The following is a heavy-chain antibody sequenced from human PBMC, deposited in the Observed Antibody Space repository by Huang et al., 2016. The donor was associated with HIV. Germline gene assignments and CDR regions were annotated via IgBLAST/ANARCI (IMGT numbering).Heavy chain of an antibody. CDR1: GYTFTNYD. Sequence: QIQLAQSGAEVKKPGASVKVSCKASGYTFTNYDINWVRQASGQGLDWMGWMNPKRGNVGYTKKFQGRVAILRNSSINTSYVEVTSLTSEDTAVYYCARGFGISYNHEAFDVWGQGTMVTVSS. J-gene: IGHJ3*01. CDR2: MNPKRGNV. D-gene: IGHD3-10*01. CDR3: ARGFGISYNHEAFDV. V-gene: IGHV1-8*01.